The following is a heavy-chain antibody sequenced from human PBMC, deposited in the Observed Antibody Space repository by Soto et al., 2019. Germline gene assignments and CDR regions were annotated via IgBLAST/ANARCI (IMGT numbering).Heavy chain of an antibody. V-gene: IGHV1-46*02. D-gene: IGHD4-17*01. Sequence: ASVKVSCKAFGYTFNAFDMHWVRQAPGQGLEWMGVINPSGDGTSYAQKFQGRVTMTRDTSTSTVYMELSSLRSEDTAVYYCARVALGYDYADVWGQGTTVTAP. CDR2: INPSGDGT. J-gene: IGHJ6*02. CDR1: GYTFNAFD. CDR3: ARVALGYDYADV.